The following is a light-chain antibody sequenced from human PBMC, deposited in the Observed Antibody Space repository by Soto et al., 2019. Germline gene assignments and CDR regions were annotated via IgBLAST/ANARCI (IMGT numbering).Light chain of an antibody. CDR1: RSDIGDSNF. V-gene: IGLV2-14*01. CDR3: ASFRSGNILV. CDR2: EVN. Sequence: QSALTQPASVSGSPGQSVTISCTGPRSDIGDSNFISWYQHSPGKAPRLLIYEVNNRPSGVSRRFSGSKAGHTASLTISGLLDDDEADYFCASFRSGNILVFGSGTKLTVL. J-gene: IGLJ1*01.